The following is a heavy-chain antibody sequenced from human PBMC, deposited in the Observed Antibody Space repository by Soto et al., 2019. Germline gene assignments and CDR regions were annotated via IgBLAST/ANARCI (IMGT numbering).Heavy chain of an antibody. CDR1: GFTFRSYA. J-gene: IGHJ6*02. D-gene: IGHD3-10*02. CDR3: ARTLSGEWPYYYYNGMDV. V-gene: IGHV3-23*01. CDR2: ISGSGGRT. Sequence: PGGSLRLSCAASGFTFRSYAMSWVRQAPGKGLEWVSVISGSGGRTDYADSVKGRFTISRDNSKKTLYLQTDSLRVEDTAVYYCARTLSGEWPYYYYNGMDVWGQGTTVTVSS.